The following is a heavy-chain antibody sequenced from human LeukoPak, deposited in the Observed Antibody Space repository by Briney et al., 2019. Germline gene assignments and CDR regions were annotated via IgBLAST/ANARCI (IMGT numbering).Heavy chain of an antibody. CDR2: ISWNSGSI. V-gene: IGHV3-9*01. J-gene: IGHJ4*02. CDR3: ANGFDY. CDR1: GFTFDDYA. Sequence: GGSLRLSCAASGFTFDDYAMHWVRQAPGKGLEWVSGISWNSGSIGYADSVKGRFTISRDNAKNSLYLQMNSLRAEDTALYYCANGFDYWGQGTLVTVSS.